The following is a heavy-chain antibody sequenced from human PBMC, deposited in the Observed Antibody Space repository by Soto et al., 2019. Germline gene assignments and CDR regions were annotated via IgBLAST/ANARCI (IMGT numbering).Heavy chain of an antibody. CDR2: FDPEDGET. CDR1: GYTLTELS. CDR3: ATDIHPSDFSAQYYYYGMDV. V-gene: IGHV1-24*01. D-gene: IGHD3-3*01. Sequence: QVQLVQSGAEVKKPGASVKVSCKVSGYTLTELSMHWVRQAPGKGLEWMGGFDPEDGETIYAQKFQGRVTMTEDTSXXTXYXALSSLRSEDTAVYYCATDIHPSDFSAQYYYYGMDVWGQGTTVTVSS. J-gene: IGHJ6*02.